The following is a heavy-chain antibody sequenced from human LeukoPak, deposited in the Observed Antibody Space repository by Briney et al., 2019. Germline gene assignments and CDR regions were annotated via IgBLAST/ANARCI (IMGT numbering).Heavy chain of an antibody. D-gene: IGHD4/OR15-4a*01. CDR3: ARTMVYGMDV. CDR2: IYYSGST. CDR1: GGSISSSSYY. Sequence: PSETLSLTCTASGGSISSSSYYWGWIRQPPGKGLEWIGSIYYSGSTYYNPSLKSRVTISVDTSKNQFSLKLSSVTAADTAVYYCARTMVYGMDVWGQGTTVTVSS. V-gene: IGHV4-39*07. J-gene: IGHJ6*02.